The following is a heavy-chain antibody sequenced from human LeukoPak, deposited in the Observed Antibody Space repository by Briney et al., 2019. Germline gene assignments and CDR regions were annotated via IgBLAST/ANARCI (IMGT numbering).Heavy chain of an antibody. V-gene: IGHV3-9*01. J-gene: IGHJ4*02. Sequence: GGSLRLSCAASGFTFDDYAMHWVRQAPGKGLEWVSSISWNSGSIGYADSVKGRFTISRDNAKNSLYLQMNSLRAEDTALYYCAKDITMVRGAPFWGQGTLVTVSS. D-gene: IGHD3-10*01. CDR1: GFTFDDYA. CDR2: ISWNSGSI. CDR3: AKDITMVRGAPF.